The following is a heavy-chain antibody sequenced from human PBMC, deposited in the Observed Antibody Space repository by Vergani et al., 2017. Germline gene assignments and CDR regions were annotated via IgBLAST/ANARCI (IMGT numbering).Heavy chain of an antibody. CDR1: GGTFSSYA. CDR2: IIPIFGIA. Sequence: QVQLVQSGAEVKKPGSSVKVSCKASGGTFSSYAISWVRQAPGLGLEWMGGIIPIFGIANYAQKFQGRVTITADKSTSTAYMELSSLRSEDTAVYYCARGTSYSSMGMSAFDIWGQGTMVTVSS. D-gene: IGHD5-18*01. V-gene: IGHV1-69*17. J-gene: IGHJ3*02. CDR3: ARGTSYSSMGMSAFDI.